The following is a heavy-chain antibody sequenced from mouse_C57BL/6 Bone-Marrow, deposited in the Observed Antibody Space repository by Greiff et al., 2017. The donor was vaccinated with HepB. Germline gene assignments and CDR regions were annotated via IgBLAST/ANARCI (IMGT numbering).Heavy chain of an antibody. Sequence: QVQLQQPGAELVKPGASVKMSCKASGYTFTSYWITWVKQRPGQGLEWIGDIYPGSGSTNYNEKFKSKATLTVDKSSSTAYMQLSSLTSEDSAVYYCARYYDGSGWGQGTTLTVSS. CDR1: GYTFTSYW. V-gene: IGHV1-55*01. D-gene: IGHD1-1*01. CDR2: IYPGSGST. CDR3: ARYYDGSG. J-gene: IGHJ2*01.